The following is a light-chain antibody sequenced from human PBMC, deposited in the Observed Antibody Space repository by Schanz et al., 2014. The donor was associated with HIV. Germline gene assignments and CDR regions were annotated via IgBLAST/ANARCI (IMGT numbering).Light chain of an antibody. Sequence: EIVLTQSPGTLSLSPGERVTLSCWASESVNSNFLAWFQQKPGQAPRLLIYGASSRATGIPDRFSGSGSGTDFTLTISRLEPEDFAVYYCQQYGSSPRTFGQGTRVEI. CDR3: QQYGSSPRT. CDR2: GAS. CDR1: ESVNSNF. J-gene: IGKJ1*01. V-gene: IGKV3-20*01.